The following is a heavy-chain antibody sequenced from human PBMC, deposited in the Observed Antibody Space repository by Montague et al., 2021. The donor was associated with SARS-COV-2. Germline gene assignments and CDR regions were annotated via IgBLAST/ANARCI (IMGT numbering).Heavy chain of an antibody. CDR3: ERWGEYYDSPYYYYAMDV. CDR1: GGSISPYC. Sequence: SETLSLTCTVSGGSISPYCWSWIRQSPGKGLECIWYTSYSGSTDYNPSLKSRVTISIDTSKNQFSLKLSSATAADTAVYYCERWGEYYDSPYYYYAMDVWGQGTLVTVSS. J-gene: IGHJ6*02. CDR2: TSYSGST. D-gene: IGHD3-3*01. V-gene: IGHV4-59*12.